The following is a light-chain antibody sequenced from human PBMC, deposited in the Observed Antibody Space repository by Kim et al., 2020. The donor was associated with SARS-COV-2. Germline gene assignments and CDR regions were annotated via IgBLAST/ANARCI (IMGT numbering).Light chain of an antibody. CDR2: SNN. CDR3: QSYDSSLSGVV. CDR1: SSNIGAGYD. V-gene: IGLV1-40*01. J-gene: IGLJ2*01. Sequence: QSVLTQPPSVSGAPGQRVTISCTGSSSNIGAGYDVHWYQQLPGTAPKLLMYSNNYRPSGVPDRFSGSKSGTSASLAITGLRAEDEADYYCQSYDSSLSGVVFGGGTQLTVL.